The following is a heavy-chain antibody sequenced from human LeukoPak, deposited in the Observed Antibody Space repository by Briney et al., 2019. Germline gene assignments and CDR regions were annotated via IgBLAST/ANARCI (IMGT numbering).Heavy chain of an antibody. CDR1: GFSVSSNY. D-gene: IGHD1-14*01. Sequence: GSLRLSCAASGFSVSSNYVSWVRQAPGKGLEWVSVLYSGGTTYYADSVKGRFTISRDNSKNTLYLQMNSLRAEDTAVYYCAKDLNQASWTFEYWGQGTLVTVSS. J-gene: IGHJ4*02. V-gene: IGHV3-53*05. CDR2: LYSGGTT. CDR3: AKDLNQASWTFEY.